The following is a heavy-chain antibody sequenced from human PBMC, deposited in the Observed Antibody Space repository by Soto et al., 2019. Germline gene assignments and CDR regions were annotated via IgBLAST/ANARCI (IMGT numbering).Heavy chain of an antibody. D-gene: IGHD4-17*01. V-gene: IGHV3-66*01. J-gene: IGHJ5*02. Sequence: EVQLVESGGGLVQPGGSLRLSCAASGFTVSNNYMSWVRQAPGKGLEYVSVIYSGGGTYYADSVKGRFTISRDNSKNTLYLQMNSLGAEDTAVYYCARSPTRTNYADYFDPWGQGTLVTVS. CDR3: ARSPTRTNYADYFDP. CDR2: IYSGGGT. CDR1: GFTVSNNY.